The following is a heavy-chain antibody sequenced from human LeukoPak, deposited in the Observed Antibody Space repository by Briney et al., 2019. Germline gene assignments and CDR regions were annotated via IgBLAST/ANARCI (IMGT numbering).Heavy chain of an antibody. D-gene: IGHD5-18*01. CDR3: ARAGYSYGTGYYFDY. V-gene: IGHV4-59*01. J-gene: IGHJ4*02. CDR1: GGSISSYY. CDR2: IYYTGAT. Sequence: SETLSLTCTVSGGSISSYYWSWIRLPPGKGPEGIGYIYYTGATYYNPSLKSRVTISLDTSKNQFSLKLSSVTAADAAVYYCARAGYSYGTGYYFDYWGQGALVTGSS.